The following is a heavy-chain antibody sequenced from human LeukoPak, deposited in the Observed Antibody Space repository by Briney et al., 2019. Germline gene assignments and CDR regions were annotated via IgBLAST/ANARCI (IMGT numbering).Heavy chain of an antibody. D-gene: IGHD2-21*01. J-gene: IGHJ4*02. CDR2: IWNHGSNK. V-gene: IGHV3-33*06. CDR3: AKDGNSYKYNNVEASYK. CDR1: GFSFSTYG. Sequence: PGRSLILSCAASGFSFSTYGMHWVRQAPGKGLEWVAVIWNHGSNKYYGDSVKGRFTISRDNSKNTLFLQMNSLRAEDTAVYYCAKDGNSYKYNNVEASYKWGQGTRVIVSS.